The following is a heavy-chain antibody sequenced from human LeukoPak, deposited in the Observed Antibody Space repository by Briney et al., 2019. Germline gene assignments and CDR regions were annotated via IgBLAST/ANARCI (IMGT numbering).Heavy chain of an antibody. CDR3: ARDLTIDY. CDR1: GFTFSSYG. Sequence: GGSLRLSCAASGFTFSSYGMHWVRQAPGKGLEWVAFIRYDGSNKYYADSVKGRFTSSRDNSKNTLYLQMNSLRPEDTAVYYCARDLTIDYWGQGTLVTVSS. D-gene: IGHD3-3*01. J-gene: IGHJ4*02. V-gene: IGHV3-30*02. CDR2: IRYDGSNK.